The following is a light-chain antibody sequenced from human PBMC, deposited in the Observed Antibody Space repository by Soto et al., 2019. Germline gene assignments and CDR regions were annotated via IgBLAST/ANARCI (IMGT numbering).Light chain of an antibody. V-gene: IGLV2-14*03. Sequence: QSALTHPASVSGSPGQSITISCTGTSSDVGGYNYVAWYQQHPGKGPKLMIYEVSNRPSGVSNRFSGSKSGNTATLTISGLQAEDEADYYCSSYTSTTTRVFGTGTTLTVL. CDR3: SSYTSTTTRV. J-gene: IGLJ1*01. CDR2: EVS. CDR1: SSDVGGYNY.